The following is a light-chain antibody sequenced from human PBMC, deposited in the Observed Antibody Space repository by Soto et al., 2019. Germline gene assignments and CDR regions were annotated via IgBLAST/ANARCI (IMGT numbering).Light chain of an antibody. CDR3: QQYSRWSLT. CDR1: QSVSSQY. CDR2: GTS. V-gene: IGKV3-15*01. J-gene: IGKJ4*01. Sequence: VLTQSPGTLSLSPGARATLSCRASQSVSSQYLAGYQQTPGQAPRFLIYGTSTRATGTPARFSGSGSGTEFTLTISSLQYEDFAVYYSQQYSRWSLTFAGGTKV.